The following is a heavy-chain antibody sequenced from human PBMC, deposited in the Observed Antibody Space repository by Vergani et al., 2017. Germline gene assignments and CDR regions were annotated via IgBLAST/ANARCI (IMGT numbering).Heavy chain of an antibody. CDR2: SNTGNGDT. J-gene: IGHJ5*02. CDR3: TTNYLSDCLDP. CDR1: GNTFTTSI. D-gene: IGHD2-21*02. Sequence: QVQLVQSGAEVKKTGASVKVSCKASGNTFTTSIMYWVRQAPGQRLEWKGWSNTGNGDTKYLWEFQGRVTITRDTSANTAYSDLTSLTSEDMTIFSSTTNYLSDCLDPWGQGILVTVSS. V-gene: IGHV1-3*02.